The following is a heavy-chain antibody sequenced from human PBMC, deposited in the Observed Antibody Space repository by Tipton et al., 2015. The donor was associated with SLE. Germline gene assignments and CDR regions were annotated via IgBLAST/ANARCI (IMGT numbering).Heavy chain of an antibody. D-gene: IGHD4-17*01. Sequence: TLSLTCTVSGGAISSGSYYWSWIRQPAGTGLEWIGRIYTSGSTNYNPSLKSRVTISVDTSKNQFSLKLSSVTAADTAVYYCAGDSDYGDYVGYFDYWGQGTLVTVSS. J-gene: IGHJ4*02. V-gene: IGHV4-61*02. CDR1: GGAISSGSYY. CDR2: IYTSGST. CDR3: AGDSDYGDYVGYFDY.